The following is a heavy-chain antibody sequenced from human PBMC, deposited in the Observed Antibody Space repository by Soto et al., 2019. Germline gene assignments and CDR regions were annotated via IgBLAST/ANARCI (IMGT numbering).Heavy chain of an antibody. J-gene: IGHJ3*02. CDR3: AREQTRWLKDAFDI. Sequence: QVQLVQSGPEVKKPGASVRVSCKASGYTFNNFAINWVRQAPGQGLEWLGWISPYNGETEYAQKFQGRVIMTKDASTSTAYLEVRSLRSDETAIYSCAREQTRWLKDAFDIWGQGTMVIVSS. CDR2: ISPYNGET. CDR1: GYTFNNFA. D-gene: IGHD5-12*01. V-gene: IGHV1-18*01.